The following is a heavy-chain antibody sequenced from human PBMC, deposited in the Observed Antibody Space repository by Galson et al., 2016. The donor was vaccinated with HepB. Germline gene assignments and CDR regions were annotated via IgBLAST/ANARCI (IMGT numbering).Heavy chain of an antibody. CDR2: MNPNSGNT. Sequence: SVKVSCKASGYTFTNYDINWVRQATGQGLEWMGWMNPNSGNTGYAQKFQGRVSMTRSTSLRTAYMELSGLRSEDTAVYYCARSAYGDYDSWGQGTLVIVSS. CDR3: ARSAYGDYDS. J-gene: IGHJ5*01. D-gene: IGHD4-17*01. CDR1: GYTFTNYD. V-gene: IGHV1-8*01.